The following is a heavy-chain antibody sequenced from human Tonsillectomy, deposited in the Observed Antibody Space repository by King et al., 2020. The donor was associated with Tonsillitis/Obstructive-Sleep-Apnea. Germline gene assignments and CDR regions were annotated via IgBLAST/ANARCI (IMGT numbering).Heavy chain of an antibody. J-gene: IGHJ4*02. CDR3: ARRLYYGSVRLRHFDY. Sequence: QLVQSGAEVKKPGESLKISCKASGYSFTTYWIGWVRQMPGKGLEWIGIIYTGDSDTRYSPSFQGQVTISADKSISTVYLQWSRLKASDTAMYYCARRLYYGSVRLRHFDYWGRGTLVTVCS. D-gene: IGHD3-10*01. V-gene: IGHV5-51*03. CDR2: IYTGDSDT. CDR1: GYSFTTYW.